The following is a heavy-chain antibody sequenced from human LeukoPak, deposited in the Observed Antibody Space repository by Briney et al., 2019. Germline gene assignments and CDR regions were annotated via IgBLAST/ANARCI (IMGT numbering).Heavy chain of an antibody. CDR1: GFTFDDYA. CDR3: AKGGIAVAGYYYGMDV. CDR2: VSWNSGSI. D-gene: IGHD6-19*01. V-gene: IGHV3-9*01. J-gene: IGHJ6*02. Sequence: GRSLRLSCAASGFTFDDYAMHWVRQAPGKGLELVSGVSWNSGSIGYADSVKGRFTISRDNAKNSLYLQMNSLRAEDTALYYCAKGGIAVAGYYYGMDVWGQGTTVTVSS.